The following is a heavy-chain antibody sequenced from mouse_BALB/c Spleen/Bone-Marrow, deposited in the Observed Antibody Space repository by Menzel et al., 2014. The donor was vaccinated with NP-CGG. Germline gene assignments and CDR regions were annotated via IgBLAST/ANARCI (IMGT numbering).Heavy chain of an antibody. CDR3: TRRPLQANSYFDC. CDR1: GFTFSSYG. CDR2: ISSGGSST. D-gene: IGHD3-2*02. Sequence: EVQRVESGGDLVKPGGSLKLSCVASGFTFSSYGMSWVRQTPDKRLEWVATISSGGSSTYYPASVKGRFIISRDNAKSTLYLQMSSLNSEDTAMYYCTRRPLQANSYFDCWGQGTTLTVSS. V-gene: IGHV5-6*01. J-gene: IGHJ2*01.